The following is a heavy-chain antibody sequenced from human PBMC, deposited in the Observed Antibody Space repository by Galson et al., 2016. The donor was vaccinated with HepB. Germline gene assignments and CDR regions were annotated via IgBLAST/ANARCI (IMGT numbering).Heavy chain of an antibody. CDR2: IYSGGNT. V-gene: IGHV3-53*01. CDR1: EFTVSNNY. J-gene: IGHJ4*02. Sequence: SLRLSCAASEFTVSNNYMSWVRQAPGKGLEWVSLIYSGGNTRYADAVKGRLTISRDNSKNTVYFQMNSLRAEDTAVYYCSTLNPTSPYFDYWGQGTLVTVST. CDR3: STLNPTSPYFDY.